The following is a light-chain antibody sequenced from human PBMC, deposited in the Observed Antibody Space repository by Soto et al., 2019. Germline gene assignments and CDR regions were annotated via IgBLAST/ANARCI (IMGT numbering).Light chain of an antibody. CDR3: QPSDNLHLS. V-gene: IGKV1-33*01. J-gene: IGKJ4*01. CDR2: DAS. Sequence: DIQMTQSPSSLSASVGDRVTITCQASQDISNYLNWYQQKPGKAPKLLIYDASNLETGVPSRFIGSGSGTDFDFTMSCLQTEDIATYYCQPSDNLHLSFGGATKVEI. CDR1: QDISNY.